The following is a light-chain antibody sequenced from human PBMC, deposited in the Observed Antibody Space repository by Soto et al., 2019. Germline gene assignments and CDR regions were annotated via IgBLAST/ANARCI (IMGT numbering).Light chain of an antibody. Sequence: DIQLTQSPPSLSASIGDRVTITCQATQDISIFLNWYQQKPGKAPELLIYDATILETGVPSRFSGSGSGTDFTFTISGLQPEDLGTYYCQQFHDLPITFGQGTRLDIK. CDR3: QQFHDLPIT. V-gene: IGKV1-33*01. CDR2: DAT. CDR1: QDISIF. J-gene: IGKJ5*01.